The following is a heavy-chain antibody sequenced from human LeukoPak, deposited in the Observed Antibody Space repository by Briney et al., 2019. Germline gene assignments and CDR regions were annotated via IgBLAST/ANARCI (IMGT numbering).Heavy chain of an antibody. D-gene: IGHD4-17*01. CDR1: GFTFSSYA. J-gene: IGHJ4*02. V-gene: IGHV3-30*04. CDR3: ARDPAPNDYGDSYFDY. Sequence: PGGSLRLSCAASGFTFSSYAMHWVRQAPGKGLEWVAVISYDGSNKYYADSVKGRFTISRDNSKNTLYLQMNSLRAEDTAVYYCARDPAPNDYGDSYFDYWGQGTLVTVSS. CDR2: ISYDGSNK.